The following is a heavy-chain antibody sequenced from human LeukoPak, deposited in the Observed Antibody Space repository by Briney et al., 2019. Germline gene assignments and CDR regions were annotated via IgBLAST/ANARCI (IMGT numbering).Heavy chain of an antibody. CDR2: INHSGST. J-gene: IGHJ6*02. CDR3: ARAHRSYGMDV. V-gene: IGHV4-34*01. Sequence: SETLSLTCAVYGGSFSGYYRSWIRQPPGRGLEWIGEINHSGSTNYNPSLKSRVTISVDTSKNQFSLKLSSVTAADTAVYYCARAHRSYGMDVWGQGTTVTVSS. CDR1: GGSFSGYY.